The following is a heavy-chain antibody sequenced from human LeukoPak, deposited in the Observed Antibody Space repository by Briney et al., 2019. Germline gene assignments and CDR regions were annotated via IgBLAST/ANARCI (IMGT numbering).Heavy chain of an antibody. CDR2: ISGSGDNT. D-gene: IGHD3-22*01. CDR1: GFTLSSYA. V-gene: IGHV3-23*01. Sequence: GGSLRRSCAASGFTLSSYAMSWVRHAPGKGLEWVSGISGSGDNTYYADSVKGRFTISRDNSKNTLYVQVNSLGTEDTAAYYCAKGSYYDSSGPFYFDYWGQGTLVTVSS. CDR3: AKGSYYDSSGPFYFDY. J-gene: IGHJ4*02.